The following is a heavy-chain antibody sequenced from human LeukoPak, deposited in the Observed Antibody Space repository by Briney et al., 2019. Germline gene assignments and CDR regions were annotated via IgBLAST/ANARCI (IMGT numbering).Heavy chain of an antibody. Sequence: GGSLRLSCAASGLTVNNHYMTWVRQAPGKGLDFVSRMYPNGFTYFADSVKGRFSIARDESKNTLSLQMNNLRVDDTALYYCAEGWFENHWGQGTLVTVSS. CDR1: GLTVNNHY. V-gene: IGHV3-66*01. CDR3: AEGWFENH. D-gene: IGHD3-10*01. J-gene: IGHJ4*02. CDR2: MYPNGFT.